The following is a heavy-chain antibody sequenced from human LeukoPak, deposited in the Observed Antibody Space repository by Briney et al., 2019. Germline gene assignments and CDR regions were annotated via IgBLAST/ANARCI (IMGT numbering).Heavy chain of an antibody. D-gene: IGHD3-10*01. V-gene: IGHV3-21*01. CDR1: GFTFDDYA. J-gene: IGHJ3*02. CDR3: ARLYGSGYDAFDI. Sequence: PGGSLRLSCAASGFTFDDYAMHWVRQAPGRGLEWVSSITSGGLYTYYTDPVKGRFTISRDNAKSSLYLQMNSLRAEDTAVYYCARLYGSGYDAFDIWGQRTMVTVSS. CDR2: ITSGGLYT.